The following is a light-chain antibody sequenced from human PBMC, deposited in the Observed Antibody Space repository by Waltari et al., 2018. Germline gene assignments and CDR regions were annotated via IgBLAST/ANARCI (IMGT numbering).Light chain of an antibody. CDR3: QQSYSTPWK. V-gene: IGKV1-39*01. Sequence: DIQMTQSPSSLSASVGDRVTITCRASQSITIYLNWYQQKPGKAPQLLIYAASTLQSGVPSRFSGSGSGTDFTLTINSLQPEDVATYYCQQSYSTPWKFGQGTKVEIK. J-gene: IGKJ1*01. CDR2: AAS. CDR1: QSITIY.